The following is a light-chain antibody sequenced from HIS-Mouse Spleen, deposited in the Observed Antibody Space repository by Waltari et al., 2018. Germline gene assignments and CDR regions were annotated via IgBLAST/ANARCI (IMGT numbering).Light chain of an antibody. V-gene: IGLV3-10*01. CDR2: EDS. J-gene: IGLJ2*01. CDR3: YSTDSSGNHRV. CDR1: ALPNTY. Sequence: SYELTQPPSVSVSPGQTARIPGSAAALPNTYAYSYQQKSGPATVLVIYEDSKRPSGIPERFSGSSSGTMATLTISGAQVEDEADYYCYSTDSSGNHRVFGGGTKLTVL.